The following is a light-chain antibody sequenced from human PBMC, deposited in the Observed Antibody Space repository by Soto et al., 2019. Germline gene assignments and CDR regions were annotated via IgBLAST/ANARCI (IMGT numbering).Light chain of an antibody. J-gene: IGKJ2*01. V-gene: IGKV3-15*01. CDR1: QSVNYN. CDR2: GAS. Sequence: EILMTQSPATLSVSPGERATLSCRASQSVNYNLAWYQQKPGQAPRLLIYGASTRATGIPARFSGSGSGTEFTLTISSLQSEDFAVYYCQQYTNWPVMYTFGQGTKVDSK. CDR3: QQYTNWPVMYT.